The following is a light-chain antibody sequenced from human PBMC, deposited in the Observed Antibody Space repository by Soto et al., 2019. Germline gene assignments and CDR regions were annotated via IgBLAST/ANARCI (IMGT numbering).Light chain of an antibody. J-gene: IGKJ4*01. CDR1: PGISSR. Sequence: DIQMTQSPSSVSASVGDRVTITCRARPGISSRLAWYQQKPGKAPKLLIYTASSLQSGVTSRFSGSGSETDFTLTISSLQPEDFATYYGQQANSFPLTFGGGTKVEIK. CDR3: QQANSFPLT. CDR2: TAS. V-gene: IGKV1-12*01.